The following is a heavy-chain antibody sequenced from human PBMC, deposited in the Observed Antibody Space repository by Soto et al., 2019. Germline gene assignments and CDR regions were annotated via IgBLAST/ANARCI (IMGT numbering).Heavy chain of an antibody. D-gene: IGHD2-15*01. V-gene: IGHV1-18*01. J-gene: IGHJ4*02. CDR3: ARDGCSGASCQFDY. CDR1: GYTFNSDG. Sequence: QVQLMQSGAEVKKPGASVKVSCKASGYTFNSDGFSWVRQAPGQGLEWMGGISADSNNRNYAQKFQGRVTMTKDTSTSTVYMELTNLKSDDSAVYYCARDGCSGASCQFDYWGQGTLVTVSS. CDR2: ISADSNNR.